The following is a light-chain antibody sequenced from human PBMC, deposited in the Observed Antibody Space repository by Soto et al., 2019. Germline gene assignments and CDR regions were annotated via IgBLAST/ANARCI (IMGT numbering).Light chain of an antibody. V-gene: IGKV3-11*01. J-gene: IGKJ2*01. CDR3: QQRSNWPPYT. CDR2: DAS. Sequence: EIVLTQSPATLSLSPGERATLSCRASQSVSSYLAWYQQTPGQAPRLLIYDASNRATGIPARFSGSGPGTDFKLTISSLEPKDFAVYYCQQRSNWPPYTFGQGTKLEIK. CDR1: QSVSSY.